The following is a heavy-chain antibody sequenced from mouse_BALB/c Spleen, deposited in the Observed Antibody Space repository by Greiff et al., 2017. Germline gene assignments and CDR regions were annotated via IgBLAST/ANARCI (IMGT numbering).Heavy chain of an antibody. D-gene: IGHD1-2*01. CDR2: IYPGDGDT. J-gene: IGHJ4*01. CDR1: GYTFTSYW. CDR3: ARGMDGYADY. Sequence: QVQLKESGAELARPGASVKLSCKASGYTFTSYWMQWVKQRPGQGLEWIGAIYPGDGDTRYTQKFKGKATLTADKSSSTAYMQLSSLASEDSAVYYCARGMDGYADYWGQGTSVTVSS. V-gene: IGHV1-87*01.